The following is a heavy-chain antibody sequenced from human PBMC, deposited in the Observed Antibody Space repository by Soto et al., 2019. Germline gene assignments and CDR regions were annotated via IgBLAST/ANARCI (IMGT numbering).Heavy chain of an antibody. Sequence: GGSLRLSCTASGFTFGDYAMSWFRQAPGKGLEWVGFIRSKAYGGTTEYAASVKGRFTISRDDSKSIAYLQMNSLKTEDTAVYYCTRDQEMGPDYDFWSGYYNFDYWGQGTLVTVSS. J-gene: IGHJ4*02. CDR1: GFTFGDYA. D-gene: IGHD3-3*01. CDR2: IRSKAYGGTT. CDR3: TRDQEMGPDYDFWSGYYNFDY. V-gene: IGHV3-49*03.